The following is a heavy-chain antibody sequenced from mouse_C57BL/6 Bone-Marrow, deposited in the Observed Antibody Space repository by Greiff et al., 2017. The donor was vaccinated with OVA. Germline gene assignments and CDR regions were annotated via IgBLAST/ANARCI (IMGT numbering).Heavy chain of an antibody. V-gene: IGHV1-42*01. CDR1: GYSFTGYY. CDR3: ARRPHYDYDGGFAY. D-gene: IGHD2-4*01. Sequence: EVQLQQSGPELVKPGASVKISCKASGYSFTGYYMNWVKQSPEKSLEWIGEINPSTGGTTYNQKFKAKATLTVDKSSSTAYMQLKSLTSEDSAVYYCARRPHYDYDGGFAYWGQGTLVTVSA. J-gene: IGHJ3*01. CDR2: INPSTGGT.